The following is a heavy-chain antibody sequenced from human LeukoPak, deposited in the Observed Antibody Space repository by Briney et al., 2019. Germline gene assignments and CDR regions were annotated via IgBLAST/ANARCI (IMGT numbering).Heavy chain of an antibody. CDR1: GGSISSYY. CDR3: ARVGGYCTNGVCSRAFDI. CDR2: IYYSGST. J-gene: IGHJ3*02. Sequence: SETLSLTCTVSGGSISSYYWSWIRQPPGKGLEWIGYIYYSGSTNYNPSLKSRVTISVDTSKNQFSLKLSSVTAADTAVYYCARVGGYCTNGVCSRAFDIWGQGTMVTVSS. D-gene: IGHD2-8*01. V-gene: IGHV4-59*12.